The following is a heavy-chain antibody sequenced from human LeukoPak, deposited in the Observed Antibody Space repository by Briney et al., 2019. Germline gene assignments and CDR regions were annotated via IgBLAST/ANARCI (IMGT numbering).Heavy chain of an antibody. V-gene: IGHV3-23*01. J-gene: IGHJ4*02. CDR1: GFTISNYA. Sequence: GGSLRLSCAASGFTISNYAMSWVRQAPGKGLEWVSALSGSGDNTYYADSVKGRFTISRDNSKNTLYLQMNSLRAEDTAVYYCAGRFLDSLWVFGYWGQGTLVTVSS. CDR2: LSGSGDNT. D-gene: IGHD3/OR15-3a*01. CDR3: AGRFLDSLWVFGY.